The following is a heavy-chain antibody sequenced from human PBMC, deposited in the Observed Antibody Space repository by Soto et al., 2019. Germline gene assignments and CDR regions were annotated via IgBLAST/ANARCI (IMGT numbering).Heavy chain of an antibody. Sequence: SETLSLTCTVSGGSISNYYWTWIRQPPGKGLEWIGYIYYSGNTNYNPSLRSRVIISIDTSKNQFSLKLTSVTAVDTAVYYCAAPPRYWGQGTLVTVSS. D-gene: IGHD6-6*01. CDR3: AAPPRY. J-gene: IGHJ4*02. CDR2: IYYSGNT. CDR1: GGSISNYY. V-gene: IGHV4-59*01.